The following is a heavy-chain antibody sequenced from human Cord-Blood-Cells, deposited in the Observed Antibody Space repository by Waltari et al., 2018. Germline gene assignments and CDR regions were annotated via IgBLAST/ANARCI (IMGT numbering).Heavy chain of an antibody. CDR2: INHSLST. CDR3: ARGGLTGDRDFDY. J-gene: IGHJ4*02. D-gene: IGHD7-27*01. V-gene: IGHV4-34*01. CDR1: GGSFSGYY. Sequence: QVQLQQWGAGLLKPSETLSLTCAVLGGSFSGYYWSWIRQPPGNGLECIGEINHSLSTNYNPSLKSRVTISVDTSKNQFSLKLSSVTAADTAVYYCARGGLTGDRDFDYWGQGTLVTVSS.